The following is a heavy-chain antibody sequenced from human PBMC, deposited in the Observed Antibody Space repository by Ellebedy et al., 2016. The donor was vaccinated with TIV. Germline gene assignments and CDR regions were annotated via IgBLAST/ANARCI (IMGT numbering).Heavy chain of an antibody. Sequence: SQTLSLTCXVYGGSFSGYYWSWIRQPPGKGLEWIGEINHSGSTNYNPSLKSRVTISVDTSKNQFSLKLSSVTAADTAVYYCARDRGYNGFDYYYAMDVWGQGTTVTVSS. V-gene: IGHV4-34*01. CDR3: ARDRGYNGFDYYYAMDV. CDR1: GGSFSGYY. D-gene: IGHD5-12*01. J-gene: IGHJ6*02. CDR2: INHSGST.